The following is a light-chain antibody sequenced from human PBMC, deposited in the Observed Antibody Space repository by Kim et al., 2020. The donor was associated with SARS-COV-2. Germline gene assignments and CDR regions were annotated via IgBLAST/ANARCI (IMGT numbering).Light chain of an antibody. V-gene: IGLV3-21*04. CDR2: YDS. Sequence: PGKPARITCGGTNIGSKGVHWYQQKPGQATVLVIYYDSDRPSGIPERFSGSNSGNTATLTISRVEAGDEADYYCQVWDSSSDHRVFGGGTKLTVL. J-gene: IGLJ3*02. CDR3: QVWDSSSDHRV. CDR1: NIGSKG.